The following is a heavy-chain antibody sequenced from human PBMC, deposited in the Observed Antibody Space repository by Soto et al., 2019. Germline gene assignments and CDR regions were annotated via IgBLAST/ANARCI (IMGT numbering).Heavy chain of an antibody. CDR3: ARDFDIAAAGNVPDY. J-gene: IGHJ4*02. Sequence: QVQLVQSGAEVKKPGASVKVSCKASGYTFTSYGISWVRQAPGQGLEWMGRISAYKGNTNYAQKLQDRVNMTTDTSTSTAYMELRSLRSDDTAVYYCARDFDIAAAGNVPDYWGQGTLVTVSS. V-gene: IGHV1-18*01. CDR1: GYTFTSYG. CDR2: ISAYKGNT. D-gene: IGHD6-13*01.